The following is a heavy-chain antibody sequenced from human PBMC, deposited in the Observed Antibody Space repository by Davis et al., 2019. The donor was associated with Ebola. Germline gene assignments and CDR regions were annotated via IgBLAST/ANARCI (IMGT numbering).Heavy chain of an antibody. CDR2: TSGGGYT. CDR1: GFTFNGHA. CDR3: AKEGQVGGHSYFDS. Sequence: ESPKTPRSAFGFTFNGHAMSWVRQAPGKGLEWVPTTSGGGYTYYADPMKGRFTASRDNSKNTLYLQMNNLRGEDTAVYYCAKEGQVGGHSYFDSWGQGTLVTVSS. V-gene: IGHV3-23*01. J-gene: IGHJ4*02. D-gene: IGHD3-16*01.